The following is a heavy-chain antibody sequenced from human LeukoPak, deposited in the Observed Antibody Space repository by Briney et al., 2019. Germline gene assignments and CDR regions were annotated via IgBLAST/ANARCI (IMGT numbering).Heavy chain of an antibody. V-gene: IGHV3-69-1*01. CDR2: ISSSSTI. D-gene: IGHD1-26*01. Sequence: GGSLRLSCSASGLTLSSTYMSWVRQAPGKGLEWLSYISSSSTIYYADSVKGRFTISRDNARNSLYLQMNSLRDEDTAVYYCARDEGAGARVYWGQGTLVTVSS. J-gene: IGHJ4*02. CDR1: GLTLSSTY. CDR3: ARDEGAGARVY.